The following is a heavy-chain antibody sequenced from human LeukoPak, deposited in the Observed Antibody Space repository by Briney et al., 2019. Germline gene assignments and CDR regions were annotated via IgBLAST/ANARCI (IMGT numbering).Heavy chain of an antibody. Sequence: GGSLRLSCAASGFTFSSYSMNWVRQAPGKGLEWVSSISSSSSYIYYADSVKGRFTISRDNAKNSLYPQMNSLRAEDTAVYYCARHGDVIEPRAKYYFYYMDVWGKGTTVTVSS. D-gene: IGHD1-14*01. V-gene: IGHV3-21*01. CDR2: ISSSSSYI. CDR1: GFTFSSYS. CDR3: ARHGDVIEPRAKYYFYYMDV. J-gene: IGHJ6*03.